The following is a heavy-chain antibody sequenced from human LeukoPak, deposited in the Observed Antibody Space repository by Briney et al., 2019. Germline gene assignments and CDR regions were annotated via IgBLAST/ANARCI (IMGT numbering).Heavy chain of an antibody. V-gene: IGHV3-7*02. CDR1: GFPFAPFW. D-gene: IGHD3-10*01. Sequence: GGSLRLSCAASGFPFAPFWMTWVRQAPGKGPEFVATMNRDGSEVAYGNSVRGRFTISRDNAKNSLYLQMYSLRAEDTAVYYCARVPVVLLWFGDRLGMDVWGQGTTVTVSS. CDR3: ARVPVVLLWFGDRLGMDV. J-gene: IGHJ6*02. CDR2: MNRDGSEV.